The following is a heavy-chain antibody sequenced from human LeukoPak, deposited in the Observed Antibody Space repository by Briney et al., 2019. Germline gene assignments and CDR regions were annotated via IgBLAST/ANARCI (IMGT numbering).Heavy chain of an antibody. CDR1: GYTFTGYY. CDR2: INPDSGGT. D-gene: IGHD2-2*01. CDR3: ARCSSSTSCFY. Sequence: ASVKVSCKASGYTFTGYYMHWVRQAPGQGLEWMGWINPDSGGTNYAQKFQGRVTMTRDTSISTAYMELSRLRSDDTAVYYRARCSSSTSCFYWGQGTLVTVSS. J-gene: IGHJ4*02. V-gene: IGHV1-2*02.